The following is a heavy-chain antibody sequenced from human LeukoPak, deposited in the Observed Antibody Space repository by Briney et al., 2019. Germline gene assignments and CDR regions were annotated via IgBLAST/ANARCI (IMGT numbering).Heavy chain of an antibody. CDR1: GGSISSHY. D-gene: IGHD3-3*01. CDR3: AGEPYYDFWSGPQRGFDP. Sequence: SETLSLTCTVSGGSISSHYWSWIRQPPGKGLEWIGYIYYSGSTNYNPSLKSRVTISVDTSKNQFSLKLSSVTAADTAVYYCAGEPYYDFWSGPQRGFDPWGQGTLVTVSS. J-gene: IGHJ5*02. V-gene: IGHV4-59*11. CDR2: IYYSGST.